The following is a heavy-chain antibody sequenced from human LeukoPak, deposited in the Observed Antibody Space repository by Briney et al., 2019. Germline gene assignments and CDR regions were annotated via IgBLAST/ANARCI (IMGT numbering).Heavy chain of an antibody. CDR2: TYHSGNT. Sequence: SETLSLTCTVSGGSITSNTYYWGWIRQPPGKGLEWLGHTYHSGNTYYKSSLKGRVNISADTSRNQFSLKLSSVTAADTAVYYCARLSAAIPRWFDLWGQGTLVTVSA. J-gene: IGHJ5*02. D-gene: IGHD2-2*02. CDR3: ARLSAAIPRWFDL. V-gene: IGHV4-39*01. CDR1: GGSITSNTYY.